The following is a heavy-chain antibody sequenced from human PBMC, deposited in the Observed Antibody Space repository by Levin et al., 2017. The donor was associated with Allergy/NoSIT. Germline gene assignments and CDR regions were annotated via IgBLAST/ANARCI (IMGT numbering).Heavy chain of an antibody. CDR1: XXPICSSH. Sequence: SETLSLTXXXXXXPICSSHWRWVRRPAGKGLEWIGRIYTSGSTNYNPSLKSRVTMSVDTSKNQFSLKLSSVTAADTAVYYCARVGGDYVFWYFDLWGRGTLVTVSS. J-gene: IGHJ2*01. D-gene: IGHD4-17*01. V-gene: IGHV4-4*07. CDR3: ARVGGDYVFWYFDL. CDR2: IYTSGST.